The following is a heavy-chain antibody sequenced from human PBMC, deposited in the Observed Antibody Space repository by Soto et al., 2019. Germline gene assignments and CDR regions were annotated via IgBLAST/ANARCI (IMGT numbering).Heavy chain of an antibody. CDR3: ARDDEDGGYGDLGY. D-gene: IGHD3-16*01. V-gene: IGHV3-30-3*01. Sequence: QVQLVESGGGVVQPGRSLRLSCAASGFTFSNYIMHWVRQAPGKGLEWVAFILHDGNNKYYADSVKGRFTISRDNSKNTLYLQMHSLTTEDTAMYYCARDDEDGGYGDLGYWGQGTLVTVSS. J-gene: IGHJ4*02. CDR2: ILHDGNNK. CDR1: GFTFSNYI.